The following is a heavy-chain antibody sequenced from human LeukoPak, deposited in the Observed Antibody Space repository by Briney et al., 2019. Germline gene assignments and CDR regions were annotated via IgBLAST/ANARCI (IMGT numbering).Heavy chain of an antibody. CDR2: ILGSGGGT. CDR3: ATTPGAYYYYYMDV. J-gene: IGHJ6*02. V-gene: IGHV3-23*01. Sequence: PGGSLRLSCAASGFTFSTYVMTWVRQAPGKGLEWVSAILGSGGGTYYTDSVKARFTISRDNSKNTLYLQMNSLRAEDTAVYYCATTPGAYYYYYMDVWGQGTTVTVSS. D-gene: IGHD3-10*01. CDR1: GFTFSTYV.